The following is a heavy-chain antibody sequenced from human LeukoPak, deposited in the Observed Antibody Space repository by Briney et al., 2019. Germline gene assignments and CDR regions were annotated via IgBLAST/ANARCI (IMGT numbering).Heavy chain of an antibody. J-gene: IGHJ2*01. V-gene: IGHV4-61*02. CDR1: GASISSSSYY. Sequence: PSETLSLTCAVSGASISSSSYYWGWIRQPAGKGLEWIGRIYTSGSTNYNPSLKSRVTMSVDTSKNQFSLKLSSVTAADTAVYYCARDPSSPYSSSWMGYFDLWGRGTLVTVSS. CDR3: ARDPSSPYSSSWMGYFDL. D-gene: IGHD6-13*01. CDR2: IYTSGST.